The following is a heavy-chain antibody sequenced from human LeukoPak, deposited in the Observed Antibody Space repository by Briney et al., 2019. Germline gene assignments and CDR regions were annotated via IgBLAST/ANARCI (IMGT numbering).Heavy chain of an antibody. CDR1: GGSFSGYY. CDR3: ARLAPTYDYVWGSYRYTYNFDY. D-gene: IGHD3-16*02. Sequence: PSETLSLTCAVYGGSFSGYYWSWIRQPPGKGLEWIGEINHSGSTNYNPSLKSRVTISVDTSKNQFSLKLSSVTAADTAVYYCARLAPTYDYVWGSYRYTYNFDYWGQGTLVTVSS. V-gene: IGHV4-34*01. J-gene: IGHJ4*02. CDR2: INHSGST.